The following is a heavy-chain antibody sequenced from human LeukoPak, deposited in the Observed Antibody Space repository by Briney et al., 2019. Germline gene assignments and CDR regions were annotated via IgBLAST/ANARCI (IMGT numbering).Heavy chain of an antibody. CDR2: IYHSGST. V-gene: IGHV4-30-2*01. J-gene: IGHJ4*02. CDR1: GGSISSGGYY. Sequence: SETLSLTCTVSGGSISSGGYYWSWIRQPPGKGLEWIGYIYHSGSTYYNPSLKSRVTISVDRSKNQFSLKLSSVTAADTAVYYCARDLANYGGNSYFDYWGQGTLVTVSS. D-gene: IGHD4-23*01. CDR3: ARDLANYGGNSYFDY.